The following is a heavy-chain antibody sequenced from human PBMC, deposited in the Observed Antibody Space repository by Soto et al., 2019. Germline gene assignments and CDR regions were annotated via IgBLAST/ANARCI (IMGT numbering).Heavy chain of an antibody. Sequence: EVQLVESGGGLVQPGGSLRLSCAASGFTFSSNYMSWVRQAPGKGLEWVSVIYSGGSTYYADSVKGRLTISRDNPKNTLYLQMDGLRAEDTAVYYCASPIAVAGIDAFDVWGQGTMVTVSS. J-gene: IGHJ3*01. CDR3: ASPIAVAGIDAFDV. D-gene: IGHD6-19*01. V-gene: IGHV3-66*01. CDR1: GFTFSSNY. CDR2: IYSGGST.